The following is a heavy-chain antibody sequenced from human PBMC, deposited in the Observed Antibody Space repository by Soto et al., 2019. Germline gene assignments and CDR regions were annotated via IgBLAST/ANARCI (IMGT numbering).Heavy chain of an antibody. D-gene: IGHD3-22*01. Sequence: PGGSLRLSCAASGFTFSNAWMNWVRQAPGKGLEWVGRIKSKTDGGTTDYAAPVKGRFTISRDDSKNTLYLQMNSLKTEDTAVYYCTTYLDSSGYYPPDYWGQGTLVTVSS. CDR3: TTYLDSSGYYPPDY. V-gene: IGHV3-15*07. J-gene: IGHJ4*02. CDR1: GFTFSNAW. CDR2: IKSKTDGGTT.